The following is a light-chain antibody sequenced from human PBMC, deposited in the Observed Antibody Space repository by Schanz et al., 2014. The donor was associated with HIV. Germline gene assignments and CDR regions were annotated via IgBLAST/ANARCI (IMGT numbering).Light chain of an antibody. Sequence: QSALTQPASVSGSPGQSITISCTGTSSDVGGYNYVSWYQQHPGKAPKLMIYDVSNRPSGVSNRFSGSKSGNTASLTISGXXVEDEADYYCSSYAGTNNFWVFGGGTKLTVL. J-gene: IGLJ3*02. V-gene: IGLV2-14*03. CDR2: DVS. CDR3: SSYAGTNNFWV. CDR1: SSDVGGYNY.